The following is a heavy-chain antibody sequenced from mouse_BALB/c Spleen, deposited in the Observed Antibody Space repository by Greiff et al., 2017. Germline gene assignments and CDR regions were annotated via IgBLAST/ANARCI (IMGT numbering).Heavy chain of an antibody. Sequence: VKVVESGPGLVAPSQSLSISCTVSGFSLTSYGVHWVRQPPGKGLEWLGVIWAGGSTNYNSALMSRLSISKDNSKSQVFLKMNSLQTDDTAMYYCARDYYGSSYVAYWGQGTLVTVSA. J-gene: IGHJ3*01. V-gene: IGHV2-9*02. CDR3: ARDYYGSSYVAY. CDR1: GFSLTSYG. CDR2: IWAGGST. D-gene: IGHD1-1*01.